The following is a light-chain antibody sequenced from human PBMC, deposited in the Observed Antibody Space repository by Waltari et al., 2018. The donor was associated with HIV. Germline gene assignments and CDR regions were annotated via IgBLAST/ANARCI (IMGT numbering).Light chain of an antibody. Sequence: SYELTQPPSVSVSPGQTARITCSGDALPKKDAYWYQQRSGQAPTLLIYEDNKRPSGFPESFSGSVLSMLATLTFTGVQPEAEAGYYCYSAGGTDRHGGVFGGGPELTV. V-gene: IGLV3-10*01. J-gene: IGLJ2*01. CDR1: ALPKKD. CDR3: YSAGGTDRHGGV. CDR2: EDN.